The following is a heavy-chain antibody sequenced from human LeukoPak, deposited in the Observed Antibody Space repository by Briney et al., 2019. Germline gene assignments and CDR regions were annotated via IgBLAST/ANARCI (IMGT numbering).Heavy chain of an antibody. V-gene: IGHV4-30-4*01. CDR1: GGSISTNDYF. J-gene: IGHJ4*02. CDR2: IHYSGIT. Sequence: PSETLSLTCTVSGGSISTNDYFWRWIRQSPEKGLEWIGYIHYSGITKSNPSLESRLTLSVDTSKNQLSLRLTSVTAADTAVYYCARASLTTATSDYFDLWGLGTLVTVSS. D-gene: IGHD4-17*01. CDR3: ARASLTTATSDYFDL.